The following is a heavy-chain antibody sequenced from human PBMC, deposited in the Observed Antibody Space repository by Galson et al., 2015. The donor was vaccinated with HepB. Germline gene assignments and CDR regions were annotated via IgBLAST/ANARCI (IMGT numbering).Heavy chain of an antibody. D-gene: IGHD6-19*01. V-gene: IGHV3-74*01. Sequence: SLRLSCAASGFTFSTYWMHWVRQAPGKGLVWVSRISSDGSSTTYADSVKGRFTISRDNAKNTLYLQMNSLRAEDMAVYSCAREYSSGWDRLDYWGQGTLVTVSS. CDR2: ISSDGSST. CDR3: AREYSSGWDRLDY. J-gene: IGHJ4*02. CDR1: GFTFSTYW.